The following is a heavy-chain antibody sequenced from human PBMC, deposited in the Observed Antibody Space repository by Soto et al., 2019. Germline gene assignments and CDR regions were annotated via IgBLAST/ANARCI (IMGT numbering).Heavy chain of an antibody. CDR3: AREPTGDYYDSSGLNY. V-gene: IGHV3-30-3*01. J-gene: IGHJ4*02. CDR2: ISYDGSNK. D-gene: IGHD3-22*01. CDR1: GFTFSSYA. Sequence: QVQLVESGGGVVQPGRSLRLSCAASGFTFSSYAMHWVRQAPGKGLEWVAVISYDGSNKYYADSVKGRFTISRDNSKNTLYLKMNSLRAEDTAVYYCAREPTGDYYDSSGLNYWGQGTLVTVSS.